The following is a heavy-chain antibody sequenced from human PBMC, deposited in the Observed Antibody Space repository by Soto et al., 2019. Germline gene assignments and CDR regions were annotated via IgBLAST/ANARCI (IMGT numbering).Heavy chain of an antibody. CDR2: TYYRSRWYN. J-gene: IGHJ6*03. Sequence: QVQLQESGPGLVKPSQTLSVSCAISGDSVSGDSAAWNWVRLSPLRGLEWLARTYYRSRWYNDYGVSVRSRITVNADTSKNQFSLQLTSVTPEDTAIYFCAGTTSHHWLYMDVWGRGTTVTVSS. V-gene: IGHV6-1*01. D-gene: IGHD1-1*01. CDR3: AGTTSHHWLYMDV. CDR1: GDSVSGDSAA.